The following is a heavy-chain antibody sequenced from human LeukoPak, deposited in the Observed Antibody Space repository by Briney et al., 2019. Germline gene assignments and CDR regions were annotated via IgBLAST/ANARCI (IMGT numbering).Heavy chain of an antibody. CDR1: GFTFNYYA. CDR2: ISDNEGRT. J-gene: IGHJ4*02. V-gene: IGHV3-23*01. D-gene: IGHD5-18*01. Sequence: GGSLRLSCAASGFTFNYYAMSWVRQAPGKGLEWVSSISDNEGRTYYTDSVKGRFTISRDNTKNTEYLRMHNLRADDTAVYFCARHDSFIPYWGQGALVTVSS. CDR3: ARHDSFIPY.